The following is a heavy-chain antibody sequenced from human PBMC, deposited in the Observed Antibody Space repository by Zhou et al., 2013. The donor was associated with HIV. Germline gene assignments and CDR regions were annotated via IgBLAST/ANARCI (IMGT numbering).Heavy chain of an antibody. D-gene: IGHD6-25*01. Sequence: QVQLVQSGAEVKKPGASVKVSCKASGYTFTSYDINWVRQATGQGLEWMGWMNPNSGNTGYAQKFQGRVTMTRNTSISTAYMELSSLRSEDTAVYYCAKSWAAADYYYYGMDVWGQGTTVTVSS. V-gene: IGHV1-8*01. CDR1: GYTFTSYD. CDR3: AKSWAAADYYYYGMDV. J-gene: IGHJ6*02. CDR2: MNPNSGNT.